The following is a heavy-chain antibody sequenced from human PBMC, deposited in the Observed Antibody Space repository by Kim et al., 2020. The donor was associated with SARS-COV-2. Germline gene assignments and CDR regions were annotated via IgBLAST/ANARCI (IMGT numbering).Heavy chain of an antibody. V-gene: IGHV3-23*01. CDR1: GFTFSTSP. Sequence: GGSLRLSCAASGFTFSTSPMGWVHQAPGKGLEWVSRISWDGTRTYYADSVKGRVTMSSDKSKNTVYLHMNSLRVEDTAVYYCAKGVTNSGFDYWGQGAQVTVSS. D-gene: IGHD4-17*01. CDR2: ISWDGTRT. CDR3: AKGVTNSGFDY. J-gene: IGHJ4*02.